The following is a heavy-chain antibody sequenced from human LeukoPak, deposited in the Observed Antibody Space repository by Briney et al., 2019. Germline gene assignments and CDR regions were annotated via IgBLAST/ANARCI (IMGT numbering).Heavy chain of an antibody. CDR3: ARGVGSGWYGYFDY. D-gene: IGHD6-19*01. J-gene: IGHJ4*02. CDR1: GGSFSGYY. Sequence: PSETLSLTCAVYGGSFSGYYWSWIRQPPGKGLEWIGEINHSGSTNYNPSLKSRVTISVDTSKNQFSLKLSSVTAADTAVYYCARGVGSGWYGYFDYWGQGTLVTVSS. V-gene: IGHV4-34*01. CDR2: INHSGST.